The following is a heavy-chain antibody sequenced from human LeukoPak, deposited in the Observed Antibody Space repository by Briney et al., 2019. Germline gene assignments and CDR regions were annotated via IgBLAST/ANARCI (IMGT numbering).Heavy chain of an antibody. CDR3: ARAAAIRDAFDI. Sequence: PSQTLSLTCTVSGGSISSGDYYWSWIRQPPGKGLEWIGYIYYSGSTYYSPSLKSRVTISVDTSKNQFSLKLSSVTAADTAVYYCARAAAIRDAFDIWGQGTMVTVSS. J-gene: IGHJ3*02. CDR2: IYYSGST. D-gene: IGHD6-25*01. CDR1: GGSISSGDYY. V-gene: IGHV4-30-4*01.